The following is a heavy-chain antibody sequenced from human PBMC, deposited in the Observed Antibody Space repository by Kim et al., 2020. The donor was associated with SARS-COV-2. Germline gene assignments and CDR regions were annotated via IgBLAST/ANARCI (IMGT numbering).Heavy chain of an antibody. CDR2: IIPIFGTA. CDR3: ARDYNGYVWGSYRSFDY. D-gene: IGHD3-16*02. Sequence: SVKVSCKASGGTFSSYAISWVRQAPGQGLEWMGGIIPIFGTANYAQTFQGRVTITADESTSTAYMELSSLRSEDTAVYYCARDYNGYVWGSYRSFDYWGQGTLDTVSS. J-gene: IGHJ4*02. V-gene: IGHV1-69*13. CDR1: GGTFSSYA.